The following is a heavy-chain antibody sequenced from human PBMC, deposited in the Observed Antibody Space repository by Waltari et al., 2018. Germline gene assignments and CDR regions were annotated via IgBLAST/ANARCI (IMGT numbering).Heavy chain of an antibody. V-gene: IGHV3-20*01. Sequence: EVQLVESGGGVVRPGDSLRLSCTASGFMFDDYGLTWVRHVPGKGLEWFAGLNWNGGSTGYADSVKGRFTISRDNAKNSLYLQMNSLRAEDTALYHCAKCYSPASGYAWGFDVWGHGTMVTVSS. CDR1: GFMFDDYG. CDR2: LNWNGGST. D-gene: IGHD2-15*01. CDR3: AKCYSPASGYAWGFDV. J-gene: IGHJ3*01.